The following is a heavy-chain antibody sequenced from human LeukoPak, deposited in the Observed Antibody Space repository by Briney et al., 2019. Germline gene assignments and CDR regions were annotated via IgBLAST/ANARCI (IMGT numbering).Heavy chain of an antibody. CDR2: ISSSGSTI. D-gene: IGHD3-10*01. V-gene: IGHV3-48*03. J-gene: IGHJ4*02. CDR3: ARDQGSQQPPDY. Sequence: GALRLSCAASGFTFSSYEMNWVRQAPGKGLEWVSYISSSGSTIYYADSVKGRFTISRDNAKNSLYLQMNSLRAEDTAVYYCARDQGSQQPPDYWGQGTLVTVSS. CDR1: GFTFSSYE.